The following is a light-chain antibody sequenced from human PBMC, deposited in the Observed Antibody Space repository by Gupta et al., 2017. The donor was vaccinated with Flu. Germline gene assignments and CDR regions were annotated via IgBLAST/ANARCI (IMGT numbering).Light chain of an antibody. Sequence: DIQMTQSPSTLSASVGDRVTITCRASESIDSWLAWYQQKPGRAPKPLLYKASRVEYTVPSRISGSGTATEFTLTIISRLPHDFATYYCRHEYDNSSTFGEGTKVEIK. CDR1: ESIDSW. V-gene: IGKV1-5*03. CDR3: RHEYDNSST. J-gene: IGKJ4*01. CDR2: KAS.